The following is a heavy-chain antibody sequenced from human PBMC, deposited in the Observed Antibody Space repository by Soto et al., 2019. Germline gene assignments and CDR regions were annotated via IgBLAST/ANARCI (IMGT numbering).Heavy chain of an antibody. J-gene: IGHJ4*02. CDR1: GFTFSSYE. CDR2: ISRSGSTT. D-gene: IGHD4-17*01. CDR3: ATSPDSFYGGNAWSAY. Sequence: PGGSLRLSCAASGFTFSSYEMNWVRQAPGKGLEWISYISRSGSTTYYADSVKGRFTISRDTAKNSLYLQMNSLRAEDTAIYFCATSPDSFYGGNAWSAYWGQGTLVTVSS. V-gene: IGHV3-48*03.